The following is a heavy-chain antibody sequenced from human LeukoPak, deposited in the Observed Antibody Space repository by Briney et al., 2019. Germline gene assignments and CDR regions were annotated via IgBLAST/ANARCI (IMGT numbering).Heavy chain of an antibody. CDR3: ARDFDSSGWYGHAFDI. V-gene: IGHV1-2*04. J-gene: IGHJ3*02. D-gene: IGHD6-19*01. CDR1: GYTFTGYY. CDR2: INPNSGGT. Sequence: EASVKVSCKASGYTFTGYYMHWVRQAPGQGLEWMGWINPNSGGTNYAQKFQGWVTMTRDTSISTAYMELSRLRSDDTAVYYCARDFDSSGWYGHAFDIWGQGTMVTVSS.